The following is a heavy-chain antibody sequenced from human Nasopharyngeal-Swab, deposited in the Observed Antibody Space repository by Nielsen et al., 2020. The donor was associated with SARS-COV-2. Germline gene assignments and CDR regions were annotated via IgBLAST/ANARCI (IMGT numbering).Heavy chain of an antibody. Sequence: SETLSLTCTVSGGSISSYYWSWIRQPVGKGLEWIGRIYTSGSTNYNPSLKSRVTMSVDTSKNQFSLKLSSVTAADTAVYYCARVTRDGYNYDRFDYWGQGTLVTVSS. D-gene: IGHD5-24*01. J-gene: IGHJ4*02. CDR2: IYTSGST. CDR1: GGSISSYY. V-gene: IGHV4-4*07. CDR3: ARVTRDGYNYDRFDY.